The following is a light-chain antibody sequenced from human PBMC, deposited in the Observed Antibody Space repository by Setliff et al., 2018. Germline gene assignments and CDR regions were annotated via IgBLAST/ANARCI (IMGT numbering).Light chain of an antibody. Sequence: QSVLTQPPSVSGAPGQRVTISCAGRSSNIGAGYDVHWYQQLPGTAPKLLIYGNNNRPSGVPDRFSGSQSGTSASLTISGLRPEDEADYYCCSYQRPSTAVFGGGTKVTVL. CDR3: CSYQRPSTAV. J-gene: IGLJ3*02. CDR2: GNN. V-gene: IGLV1-40*01. CDR1: SSNIGAGYD.